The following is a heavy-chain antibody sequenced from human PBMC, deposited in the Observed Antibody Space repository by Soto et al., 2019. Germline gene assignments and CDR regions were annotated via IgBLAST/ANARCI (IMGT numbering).Heavy chain of an antibody. J-gene: IGHJ4*02. V-gene: IGHV4-59*01. Sequence: SETLSLTCSVSGGSMSGFYWNWIRQPPGKRLEWIGYMYSSGTTRYNPSLKSRVSISMDTSNNHFSLKLSSVTAADTAVYYCERNRDGYNPYCFDYWGQGPLVTAPQ. CDR3: ERNRDGYNPYCFDY. CDR1: GGSMSGFY. CDR2: MYSSGTT. D-gene: IGHD5-12*01.